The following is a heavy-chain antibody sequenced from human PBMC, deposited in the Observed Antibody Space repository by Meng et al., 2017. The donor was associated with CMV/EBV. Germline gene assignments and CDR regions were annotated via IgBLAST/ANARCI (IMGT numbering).Heavy chain of an antibody. V-gene: IGHV1-69*05. J-gene: IGHJ4*02. CDR2: IIPIFGTA. CDR1: GGTFSSYA. D-gene: IGHD6-13*01. Sequence: SVKVSCKASGGTFSSYAISWVRQAPGQGLEWMGGIIPIFGTANYAQKFQGRVTITTGESTSTAYMELSSLRSEDTAVYYCARVGIAAAGTSDYWGQGTLVTVSS. CDR3: ARVGIAAAGTSDY.